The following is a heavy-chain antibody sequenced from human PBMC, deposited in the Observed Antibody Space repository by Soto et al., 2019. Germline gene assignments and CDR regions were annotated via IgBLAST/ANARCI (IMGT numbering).Heavy chain of an antibody. J-gene: IGHJ6*02. CDR3: VLVEMATMANGMDV. V-gene: IGHV3-53*01. Sequence: XXSLRLSFAASGFTVSSNYMRWVRQAPGKGLEWVSVIYSGGSTYYADSVKGRFTISRDNSKNTLYLQMNSLRDEDTAVYYCVLVEMATMANGMDVWGQGTTVTVSS. D-gene: IGHD5-12*01. CDR1: GFTVSSNY. CDR2: IYSGGST.